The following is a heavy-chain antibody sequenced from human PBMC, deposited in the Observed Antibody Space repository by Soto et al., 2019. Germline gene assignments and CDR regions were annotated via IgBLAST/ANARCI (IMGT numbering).Heavy chain of an antibody. V-gene: IGHV4-31*03. CDR1: GGSISSGGYY. CDR2: IYYSGST. J-gene: IGHJ5*02. CDR3: ARDLTPPKYYDFWSGYSTGWFDH. Sequence: SETLSLTCTVSGGSISSGGYYWSWIRQHPGKGLEWIGYIYYSGSTYYNPSLKSRVTISVDTSKNQFSLKLSSVTAADTAVYYCARDLTPPKYYDFWSGYSTGWFDHWGQGTLVTVSS. D-gene: IGHD3-3*01.